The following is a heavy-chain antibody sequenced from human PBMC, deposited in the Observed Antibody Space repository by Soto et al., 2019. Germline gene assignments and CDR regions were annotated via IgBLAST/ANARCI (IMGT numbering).Heavy chain of an antibody. CDR3: ARDGYCSGGSCYIFDY. Sequence: ASVKVSCKAAGYTFTSYGISWVRQAPGQGLEWMGWISAYNGNTNYAQKLQGRVTMTTDTSTSTAYMELRSLRSDDTAVYYCARDGYCSGGSCYIFDYWGQGPLVTVSS. D-gene: IGHD2-15*01. J-gene: IGHJ4*02. CDR2: ISAYNGNT. CDR1: GYTFTSYG. V-gene: IGHV1-18*01.